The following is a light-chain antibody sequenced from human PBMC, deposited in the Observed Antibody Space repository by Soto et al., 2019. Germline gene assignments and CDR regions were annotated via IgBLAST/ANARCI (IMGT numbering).Light chain of an antibody. J-gene: IGKJ1*01. CDR3: EQYGSSPRT. CDR1: QSVSSNY. CDR2: GVS. Sequence: PGERATLSCRASQSVSSNYFAXYQXKXVXXXRXXXYGVSSRATGIPDRFSGSGYGTDFTLTISRLEPEDFAVYYCEQYGSSPRTFGQGNKVDIK. V-gene: IGKV3-20*01.